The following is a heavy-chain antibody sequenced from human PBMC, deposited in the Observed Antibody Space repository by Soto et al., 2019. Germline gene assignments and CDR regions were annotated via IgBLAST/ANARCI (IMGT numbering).Heavy chain of an antibody. J-gene: IGHJ6*02. CDR1: GFTFSSFW. CDR2: IKQDGSER. D-gene: IGHD3-9*01. V-gene: IGHV3-7*04. CDR3: AREGYYDLLTGYYNYGMDV. Sequence: PGGSLRLSCAASGFTFSSFWMSWVRQAPGKGLEWVANIKQDGSERYYVDSVKGRFTISRDNAKNSLYLQMNSLRGEDTAVYYCAREGYYDLLTGYYNYGMDVWGQGTTVTVSS.